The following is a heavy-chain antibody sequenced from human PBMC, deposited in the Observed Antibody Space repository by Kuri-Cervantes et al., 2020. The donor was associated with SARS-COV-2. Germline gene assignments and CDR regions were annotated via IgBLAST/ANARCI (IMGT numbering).Heavy chain of an antibody. CDR3: ARGLGYSSNPSRASYYMDV. CDR1: GGSISSSSYY. V-gene: IGHV4-39*02. D-gene: IGHD6-13*01. Sequence: SETLSLTCTVYGGSISSSSYYWGWIRQPPGKGLEWIGSIYYSGSTYYNPSLKSRVTISVDTSKNPFSLKQSSVTAADTAVYYCARGLGYSSNPSRASYYMDVWGKGTTVTVSS. CDR2: IYYSGST. J-gene: IGHJ6*03.